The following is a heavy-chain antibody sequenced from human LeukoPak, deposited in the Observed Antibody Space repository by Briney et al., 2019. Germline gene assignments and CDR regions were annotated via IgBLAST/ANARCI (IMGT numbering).Heavy chain of an antibody. CDR2: IYPGDSDT. CDR1: GYSFTSYW. D-gene: IGHD5-24*01. Sequence: GESLQISFQGSGYSFTSYWIGWVRPMPGKGLEWMGIIYPGDSDTRYSPSFQGQVTISADKSISTAYLQWSSLKASDTAMYYCARHGGVEMATIDYWGQGTLVTVSS. CDR3: ARHGGVEMATIDY. V-gene: IGHV5-51*01. J-gene: IGHJ4*02.